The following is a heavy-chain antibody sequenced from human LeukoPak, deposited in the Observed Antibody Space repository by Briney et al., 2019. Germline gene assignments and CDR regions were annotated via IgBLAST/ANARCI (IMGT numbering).Heavy chain of an antibody. D-gene: IGHD3-10*01. CDR1: GFTFSSYG. CDR3: AKRGPGSPQSGKYYFDY. CDR2: ISGSAATT. Sequence: GGTLRLSCAASGFTFSSYGMSWVRQAPGKGLEWVSAISGSAATTFYADSVKGRFTISRDNSKNTLYLQMNSLRAEDTAVYYCAKRGPGSPQSGKYYFDYWGQGTLVTVSS. V-gene: IGHV3-23*01. J-gene: IGHJ4*02.